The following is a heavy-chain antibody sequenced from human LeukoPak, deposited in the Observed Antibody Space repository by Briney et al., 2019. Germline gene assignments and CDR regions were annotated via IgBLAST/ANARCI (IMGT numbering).Heavy chain of an antibody. CDR2: ISATGNT. CDR1: SGSISNYH. V-gene: IGHV4-4*07. Sequence: SETLSLTCTVSSGSISNYHWSWVRQPAGKGLEWIGRISATGNTNYNPSLTSRVTISVDKSKNQFSLNLNSVTAADTAVDFCARVNSSGSFHDYWGQGARVTVSS. D-gene: IGHD6-19*01. CDR3: ARVNSSGSFHDY. J-gene: IGHJ4*02.